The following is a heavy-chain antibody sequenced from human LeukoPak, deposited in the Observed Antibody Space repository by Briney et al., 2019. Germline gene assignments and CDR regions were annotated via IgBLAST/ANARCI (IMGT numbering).Heavy chain of an antibody. CDR1: GFTFSSYS. V-gene: IGHV3-21*01. CDR3: ARQAVAGKKYYYYMDV. D-gene: IGHD6-19*01. CDR2: ISSSSSYI. Sequence: GGSLRLSCAASGFTFSSYSMNWVRQAPGKGLEWVSSISSSSSYIYYADSVKGRFTISRDNAKNSLYLQMNSLRAEDTAVYYCARQAVAGKKYYYYMDVWGKGTTVTISS. J-gene: IGHJ6*03.